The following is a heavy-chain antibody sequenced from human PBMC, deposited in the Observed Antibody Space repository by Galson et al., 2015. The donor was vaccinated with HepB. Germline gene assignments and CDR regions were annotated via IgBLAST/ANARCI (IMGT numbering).Heavy chain of an antibody. CDR2: ISYDGSNK. D-gene: IGHD4-17*01. Sequence: SLRLSCAASGFTFSSYAMHWVRQAPGKGLEWVAVISYDGSNKYYADSVKGRFTISRDNSKNTLYLQMNSLRAEDTAVYYCARDGGHDYGDYVDAFDIWGQGTMVTVSS. V-gene: IGHV3-30-3*01. CDR1: GFTFSSYA. CDR3: ARDGGHDYGDYVDAFDI. J-gene: IGHJ3*02.